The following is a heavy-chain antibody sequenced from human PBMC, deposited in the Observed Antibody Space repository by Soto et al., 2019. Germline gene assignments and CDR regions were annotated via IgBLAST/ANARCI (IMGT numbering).Heavy chain of an antibody. CDR3: DRTPSY. Sequence: QLQLQESGSGLVKPSQTLSLTCAVSGCSISSGGYSWSWIRQPPGKGLEWIGYTYHSGRTDYNPSLKSRVTITVDRSKNQFSLKLSSVTAADTAVYYCDRTPSYWGQGTLVTVSS. V-gene: IGHV4-30-2*01. J-gene: IGHJ4*02. CDR2: TYHSGRT. CDR1: GCSISSGGYS.